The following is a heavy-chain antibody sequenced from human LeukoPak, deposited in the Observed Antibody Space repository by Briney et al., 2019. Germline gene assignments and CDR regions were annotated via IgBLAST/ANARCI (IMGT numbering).Heavy chain of an antibody. CDR1: GFTFDDYA. Sequence: GRSLRLSCAASGFTFDDYAMHWVRQAPGKGLEWVSGISWSSGYIAYADSVKGRFTISRDNAKNSLYLQMNSLRPEDMALYYCAKDTGRNYYYYMGVWGKGTTVTVSS. J-gene: IGHJ6*03. CDR3: AKDTGRNYYYYMGV. V-gene: IGHV3-9*03. CDR2: ISWSSGYI.